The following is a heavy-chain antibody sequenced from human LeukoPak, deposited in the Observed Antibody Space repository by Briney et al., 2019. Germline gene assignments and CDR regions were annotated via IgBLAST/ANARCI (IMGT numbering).Heavy chain of an antibody. Sequence: GGSLRLSCAASGFTVSTNYMSWVRQAPGEGLEWVSVIYSGGSTYYADSVKSRFTISRDNSKNTLYLQMNSLRAEDTAVYYCARHFGVITKGVYFYYYGMDVWGQGTTVTVSS. CDR2: IYSGGST. D-gene: IGHD3-3*01. CDR1: GFTVSTNY. CDR3: ARHFGVITKGVYFYYYGMDV. J-gene: IGHJ6*02. V-gene: IGHV3-66*04.